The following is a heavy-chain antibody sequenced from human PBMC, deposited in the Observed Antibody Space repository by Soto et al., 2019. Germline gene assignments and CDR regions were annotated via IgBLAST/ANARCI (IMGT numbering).Heavy chain of an antibody. D-gene: IGHD6-13*01. CDR1: GGSISPYY. Sequence: QVQLQESGPGLVKPSETLSLTCTVSGGSISPYYWSWIRQPPGKGLEWIGYVYYSGNTNYNPSLESRVTISVDTSRYRFSLNLTSATAADTAVYYCARKGAAASYAHYYMDVWGRGTAVTVSS. CDR3: ARKGAAASYAHYYMDV. CDR2: VYYSGNT. J-gene: IGHJ6*03. V-gene: IGHV4-59*01.